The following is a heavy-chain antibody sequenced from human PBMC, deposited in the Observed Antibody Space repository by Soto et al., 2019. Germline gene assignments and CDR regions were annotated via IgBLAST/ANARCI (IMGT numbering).Heavy chain of an antibody. Sequence: SGPTLVNPTQTLTLTCTFSGFSLSTSGVGVGWIRQPPGKALEWLALIYWDDDKRYSPSLKSRLTITKDTSKNQVVLTMTNMDPVDTATYYCAHSSLAYGSKYYYYMDVWGKGTTVTVSS. V-gene: IGHV2-5*02. D-gene: IGHD4-17*01. CDR2: IYWDDDK. CDR1: GFSLSTSGVG. CDR3: AHSSLAYGSKYYYYMDV. J-gene: IGHJ6*03.